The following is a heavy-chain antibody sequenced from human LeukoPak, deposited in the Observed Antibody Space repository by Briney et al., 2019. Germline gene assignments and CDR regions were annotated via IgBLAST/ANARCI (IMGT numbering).Heavy chain of an antibody. CDR1: GYTFISYD. Sequence: VASVKVSCKASGYTFISYDINWVRQATGQGLEWMGWMNPNSGNTGYAQKFQGRVTITRNTSISTAYMELSSLRSEDTAVYYCARVPRYCSGGSCYPSYYYYYYMDVWGKGTTVTISS. CDR2: MNPNSGNT. V-gene: IGHV1-8*03. D-gene: IGHD2-15*01. J-gene: IGHJ6*03. CDR3: ARVPRYCSGGSCYPSYYYYYYMDV.